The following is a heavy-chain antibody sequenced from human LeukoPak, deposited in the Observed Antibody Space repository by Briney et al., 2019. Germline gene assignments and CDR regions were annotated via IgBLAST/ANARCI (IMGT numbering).Heavy chain of an antibody. CDR2: INHSGST. CDR3: ARGFRTNYDILTGHSYYMDV. V-gene: IGHV4-34*01. CDR1: GGSFSGYY. Sequence: ASETLSLTCAVYGGSFSGYYWSWIRQPPGKGLEWIGEINHSGSTNYNPSLKSRVTISVDTSKNQFSLKLSSVTAADTAVYYCARGFRTNYDILTGHSYYMDVWGKGTTVTISS. J-gene: IGHJ6*03. D-gene: IGHD3-9*01.